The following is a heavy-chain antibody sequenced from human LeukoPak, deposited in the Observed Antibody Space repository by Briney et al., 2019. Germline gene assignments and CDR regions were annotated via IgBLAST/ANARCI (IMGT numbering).Heavy chain of an antibody. V-gene: IGHV4-59*08. D-gene: IGHD6-13*01. J-gene: IGHJ4*02. CDR1: GGSISSYY. CDR2: IYYSGST. CDR3: ARLVAAAGSVTIDY. Sequence: SESLSLTCTVSGGSISSYYWSWIRQPPGKGLEWIGYIYYSGSTNYNPSLKSRVTISVDTSKNQFSLKLSSVTAADTAVYYCARLVAAAGSVTIDYWGQGTLVTVSS.